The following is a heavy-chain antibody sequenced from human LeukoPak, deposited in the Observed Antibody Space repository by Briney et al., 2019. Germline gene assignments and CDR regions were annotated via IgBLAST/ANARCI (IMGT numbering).Heavy chain of an antibody. CDR1: GFTFSSYV. D-gene: IGHD6-6*01. CDR3: AKRDGYSSSFSPDY. CDR2: ISSDENNK. Sequence: PGGSLRLSCAASGFTFSSYVMHWVRQAPGKGLEWVALISSDENNKYHADSVKGRFTISGDNSKNTLYLQMNSLRAEDTAVYYCAKRDGYSSSFSPDYWGQGTLVTVSS. V-gene: IGHV3-30*18. J-gene: IGHJ4*02.